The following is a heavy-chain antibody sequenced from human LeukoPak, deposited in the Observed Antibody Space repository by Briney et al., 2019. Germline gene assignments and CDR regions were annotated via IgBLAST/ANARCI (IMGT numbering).Heavy chain of an antibody. D-gene: IGHD2-2*01. Sequence: GGSLRLSCAASGFTFSSYGMHWVCQAPGKGLEWVAVISCDGSNKYYADSVKGRFTISRDNSKNTLYLQMNSLRAEDTAVYYCAKSLSEYQLLVFDYWGQGTLATVSS. CDR1: GFTFSSYG. J-gene: IGHJ4*02. V-gene: IGHV3-30*18. CDR3: AKSLSEYQLLVFDY. CDR2: ISCDGSNK.